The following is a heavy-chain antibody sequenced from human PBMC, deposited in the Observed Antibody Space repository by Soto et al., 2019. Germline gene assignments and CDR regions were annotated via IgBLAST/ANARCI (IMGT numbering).Heavy chain of an antibody. CDR3: ARAGGREGYYFDY. V-gene: IGHV4-31*03. Sequence: SETLSLTCTVSGGSISSGGYYWSWIRQHPGKGLEWIGYIYYSGSTYYNPSLKSRVTISVDTSKNQFSLKLSSVTAADTAVYYCARAGGREGYYFDYWGQGTLVTVSS. CDR2: IYYSGST. J-gene: IGHJ4*02. CDR1: GGSISSGGYY.